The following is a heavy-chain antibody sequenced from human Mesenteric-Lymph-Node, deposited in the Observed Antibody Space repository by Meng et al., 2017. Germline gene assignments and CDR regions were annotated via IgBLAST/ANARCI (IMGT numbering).Heavy chain of an antibody. D-gene: IGHD6-19*01. J-gene: IGHJ4*02. CDR1: GGTFTSYA. V-gene: IGHV1-69*01. CDR3: ASSIGSSGRIR. Sequence: VQLVQAWDEGKKPWSSVKVSCKASGGTFTSYAISWVRQAPGQGLEWMGGINTIFGTANYAQKFHGRVTITADESTSTAYMELSSLRSEDTAVYYCASSIGSSGRIRWGQGTLVTVSS. CDR2: INTIFGTA.